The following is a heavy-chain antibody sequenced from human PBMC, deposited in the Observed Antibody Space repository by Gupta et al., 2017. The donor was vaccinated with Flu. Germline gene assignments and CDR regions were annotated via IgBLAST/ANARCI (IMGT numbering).Heavy chain of an antibody. CDR2: ISHSGST. CDR1: GRSFSGYY. J-gene: IGHJ6*02. D-gene: IGHD3-9*01. CDR3: ARGKLGYVDWLLSGPFADV. V-gene: IGHV4-34*01. Sequence: QVQLQQCGAGLWKPSEPLSLTCAVYGRSFSGYYWSCIRQPPGKGLEWIGEISHSGSTNYTPTIKSRVTKSVDTSKNQSSLKLSSVAAADTAVYYCARGKLGYVDWLLSGPFADVWGQGTTVTVSS.